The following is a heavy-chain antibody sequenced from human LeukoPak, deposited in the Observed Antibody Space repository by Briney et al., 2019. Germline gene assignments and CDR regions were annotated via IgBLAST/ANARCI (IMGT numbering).Heavy chain of an antibody. CDR1: GFTFSSYG. CDR3: ARDFGYYYGSGAAFDI. Sequence: GGSLRLSCAASGFTFSSYGMHWVRQAPGKGLEWVAVISYDGSNKYYADSVKGRFTISRDNAENTLYLQMNSLRAEDTAVYYCARDFGYYYGSGAAFDIWGQGTMVTVSS. CDR2: ISYDGSNK. D-gene: IGHD3-10*01. J-gene: IGHJ3*02. V-gene: IGHV3-30*03.